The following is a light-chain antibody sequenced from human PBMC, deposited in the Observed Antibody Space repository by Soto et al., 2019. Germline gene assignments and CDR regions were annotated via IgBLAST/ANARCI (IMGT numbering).Light chain of an antibody. V-gene: IGKV1-17*03. CDR2: AAS. Sequence: DLQMTQSPSAMSASVGDRVTITCRASQGINNFLAWFQQKPGKVPKRLIYAASSLQSGVPSRFTGSGSGTEFTLTLGSLQPEDSATYYCLQHITYPLTFGGGTTVEVK. CDR3: LQHITYPLT. CDR1: QGINNF. J-gene: IGKJ4*01.